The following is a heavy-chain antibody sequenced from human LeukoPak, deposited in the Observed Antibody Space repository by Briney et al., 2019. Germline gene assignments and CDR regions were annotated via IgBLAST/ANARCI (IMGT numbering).Heavy chain of an antibody. J-gene: IGHJ4*02. Sequence: GGSLRLSCAASGLTFSSYGMHWVRQAPGKGLEWVAVIWYDGSNKYYADSVKGRFTISRDNSKNTLYLQMNSLRAEDTAVYYCARDPSSSNSGEIPFDYWGQGTLVTVSS. CDR3: ARDPSSSNSGEIPFDY. D-gene: IGHD6-13*01. CDR1: GLTFSSYG. V-gene: IGHV3-33*01. CDR2: IWYDGSNK.